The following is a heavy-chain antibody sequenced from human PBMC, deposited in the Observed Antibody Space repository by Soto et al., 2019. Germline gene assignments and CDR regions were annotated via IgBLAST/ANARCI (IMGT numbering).Heavy chain of an antibody. CDR1: GFTFSSYG. Sequence: QVQLVESGGGVVQPGRSLRLSCAASGFTFSSYGMHWVRQAPGKGLEWVAVIWYDGSNKYYADSVKGRFTISRDNSKNTLYLQMNSLRAEDTAVYYCARDGGGSSWTEIYYYYGMDVWGLGTTVTVSS. CDR3: ARDGGGSSWTEIYYYYGMDV. J-gene: IGHJ6*02. D-gene: IGHD6-13*01. CDR2: IWYDGSNK. V-gene: IGHV3-33*01.